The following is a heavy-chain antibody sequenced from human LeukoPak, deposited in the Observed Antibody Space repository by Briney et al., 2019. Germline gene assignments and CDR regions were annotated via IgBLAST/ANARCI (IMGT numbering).Heavy chain of an antibody. CDR1: GFTFSSVS. CDR2: ISYSSSLI. CDR3: AIDFWTGHDY. J-gene: IGHJ4*02. V-gene: IGHV3-48*01. D-gene: IGHD3/OR15-3a*01. Sequence: PGGSLRLSCVASGFTFSSVSMHRVRQAPGKGLEWVSYISYSSSLIYYADSVKGRFTISRDNAKNSLYLQMNSLRAEDTAVYYCAIDFWTGHDYWGQGALVTVSS.